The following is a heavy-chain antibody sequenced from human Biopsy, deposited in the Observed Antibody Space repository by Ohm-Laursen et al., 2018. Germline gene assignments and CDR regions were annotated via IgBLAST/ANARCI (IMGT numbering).Heavy chain of an antibody. CDR2: INSSGSTK. J-gene: IGHJ4*02. CDR1: GFPVSDYY. D-gene: IGHD2-15*01. Sequence: SLRLSCAASGFPVSDYYLSWIRQAPGRGLEWVSDINSSGSTKYHAEPVKGRFTISRDNAMNSVYLQMSSLRGEDKAVYYCRRAVGIAAAPIDYWGQGTLVTVSS. CDR3: RRAVGIAAAPIDY. V-gene: IGHV3-11*01.